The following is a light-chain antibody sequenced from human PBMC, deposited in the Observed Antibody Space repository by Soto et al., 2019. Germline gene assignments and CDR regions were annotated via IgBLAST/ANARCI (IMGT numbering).Light chain of an antibody. CDR3: QQYAGPPTT. J-gene: IGKJ5*01. CDR1: QSVNIY. Sequence: EIVMTPSPATLSVSPGERATLSCRASQSVNIYLAWYQQTPGQAPRLLIYDASNRATGIPVRFSGSGSGTDFTLTISRLEPEDFAVYFCQQYAGPPTTFGQGTRLEIK. V-gene: IGKV3-20*01. CDR2: DAS.